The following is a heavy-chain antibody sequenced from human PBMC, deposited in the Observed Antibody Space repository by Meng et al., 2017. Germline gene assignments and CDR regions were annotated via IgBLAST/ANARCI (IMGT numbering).Heavy chain of an antibody. D-gene: IGHD6-19*01. CDR1: SYTFTSYG. V-gene: IGHV1-18*01. CDR2: ISAYNGNT. J-gene: IGHJ4*02. Sequence: QFQWVHLGAEVQTHGASVKGSCRASSYTFTSYGISWVRQAPGQGLEWMGWISAYNGNTNYAQKLQGRVTMTTDTSTSTAYMELRSLRSDDTAVYYCARGGIAVAIDYWGQGTLVTVSS. CDR3: ARGGIAVAIDY.